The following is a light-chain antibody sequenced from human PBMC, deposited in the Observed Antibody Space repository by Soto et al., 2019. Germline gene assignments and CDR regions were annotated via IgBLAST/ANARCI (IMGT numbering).Light chain of an antibody. J-gene: IGKJ4*01. CDR3: QKRSNWPLT. Sequence: EIVLTQSPGTLSLSPGESATLSCRASQSVISTYLAWYQQKPGQAPRLLIYDVSNRATDIPARFSGSGSGTDFTLTISSLEPEDFAVYYCQKRSNWPLTFGGGTKVDIK. CDR1: QSVISTY. CDR2: DVS. V-gene: IGKV3D-20*02.